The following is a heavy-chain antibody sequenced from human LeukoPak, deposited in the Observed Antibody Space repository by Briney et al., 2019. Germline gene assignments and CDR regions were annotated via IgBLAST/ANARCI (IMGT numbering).Heavy chain of an antibody. CDR2: ISRSGSTI. CDR3: ARDLIYGSGSYYYYGMDF. D-gene: IGHD3-10*01. V-gene: IGHV3-11*01. J-gene: IGHJ6*02. CDR1: GFTFSDYY. Sequence: GGALRLSCADSGFTFSDYYMSWIRQAPGEGGEGVSYISRSGSTIYYADSVKGRFTTSRDNAKNSLYLQMNSLRAEDTAVYYCARDLIYGSGSYYYYGMDFWGQGTTVTVSS.